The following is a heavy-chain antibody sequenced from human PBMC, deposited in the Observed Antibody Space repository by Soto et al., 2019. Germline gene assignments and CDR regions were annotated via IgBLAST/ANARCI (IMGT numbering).Heavy chain of an antibody. CDR2: IYYSGST. CDR3: ARVNYDSSGYYLEPVSL. V-gene: IGHV4-30-4*01. CDR1: GGSISSGDYY. J-gene: IGHJ4*02. D-gene: IGHD3-22*01. Sequence: SETLSLTCTVSGGSISSGDYYWSWIRQPPGKGLEWIGYIYYSGSTYYNPSLKSRVTISVDTSKNQFSLKLSSVTAADTAVYYCARVNYDSSGYYLEPVSLWGQGTLFTVSS.